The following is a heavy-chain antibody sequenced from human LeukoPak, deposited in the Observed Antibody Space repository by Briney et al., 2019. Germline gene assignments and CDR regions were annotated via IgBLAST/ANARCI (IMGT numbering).Heavy chain of an antibody. CDR1: GDSISSSSFY. Sequence: SETLSLTCTVSGDSISSSSFYWGWIRQPPGKGLEWIGSIYYSGSTYYNPSLKSRVTISVDTSKNQFSLKLSSVTAADTAVYYCARENKNDNFDYWGQGTLVTVSS. CDR3: ARENKNDNFDY. CDR2: IYYSGST. D-gene: IGHD3-22*01. V-gene: IGHV4-39*07. J-gene: IGHJ4*02.